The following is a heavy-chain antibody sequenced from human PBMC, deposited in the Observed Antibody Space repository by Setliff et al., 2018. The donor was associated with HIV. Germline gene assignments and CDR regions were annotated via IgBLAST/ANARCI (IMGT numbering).Heavy chain of an antibody. CDR3: VRWYYCVSGACYRADY. V-gene: IGHV4-34*01. CDR2: MNQWRTT. Sequence: NPSDTLSLTCSVYGTSFSDHYWRWVRQTPGKGLEWIGEMNQWRTTNYNPSLRSRVTMSIDTSERQFSLKLTSVTAADTAVYYCVRWYYCVSGACYRADYWGQGTMVTVSS. CDR1: GTSFSDHY. D-gene: IGHD2-21*02. J-gene: IGHJ4*02.